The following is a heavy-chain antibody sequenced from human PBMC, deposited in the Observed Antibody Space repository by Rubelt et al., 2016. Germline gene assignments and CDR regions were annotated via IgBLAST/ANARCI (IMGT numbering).Heavy chain of an antibody. D-gene: IGHD6-6*01. CDR1: GYSISSGHY. V-gene: IGHV4-38-2*02. CDR3: ARGRTVASISALED. CDR2: IYYSRST. J-gene: IGHJ4*02. Sequence: QVQLQESGPGLVKSSETLSLTCTVSGYSISSGHYWGWIRQPPGNGLEWIASIYYSRSTYYNPSHKSRVTISVDTSKTRFPLKLRCVTAAETAVYYGARGRTVASISALEDWGQGTLVTVSS.